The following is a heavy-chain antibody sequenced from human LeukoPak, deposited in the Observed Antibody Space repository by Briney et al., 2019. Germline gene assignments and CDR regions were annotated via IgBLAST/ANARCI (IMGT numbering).Heavy chain of an antibody. CDR2: IKRDGSEK. D-gene: IGHD1-7*01. CDR1: GFTFSTYW. CDR3: AREARGNYAPGLGY. V-gene: IGHV3-7*01. J-gene: IGHJ4*02. Sequence: GGSLRLSCAASGFTFSTYWMSWVRQAPGKGLEWVANIKRDGSEKYYMDSVKGRFTISRDNAKNSLYLQMNSLRAEDTAIYYCAREARGNYAPGLGYWGQGTLVTVSS.